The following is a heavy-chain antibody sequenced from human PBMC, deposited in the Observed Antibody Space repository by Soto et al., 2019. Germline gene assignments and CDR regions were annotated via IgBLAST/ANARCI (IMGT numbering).Heavy chain of an antibody. D-gene: IGHD3-16*02. J-gene: IGHJ1*01. V-gene: IGHV1-2*04. Sequence: ASVKVSCKASGYTFTGYYMHWVRQAPGQGLEWMGWINPNSGGTNYAQKFQGWVTMTRDTSISTAYMELSRLRTDETAVYYCARDEYGRYYDYIWGSYREYFQHWGQGTLVTVSS. CDR2: INPNSGGT. CDR1: GYTFTGYY. CDR3: ARDEYGRYYDYIWGSYREYFQH.